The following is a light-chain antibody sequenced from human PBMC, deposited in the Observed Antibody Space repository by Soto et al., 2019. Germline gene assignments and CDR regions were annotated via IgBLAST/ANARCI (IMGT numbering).Light chain of an antibody. J-gene: IGKJ1*01. CDR1: QSISSW. CDR2: DAS. V-gene: IGKV1-5*01. CDR3: KQYNSYRT. Sequence: DIQMTQSPSTLSASVGYRVTITCRASQSISSWLAWYQQKPGKAPKLLIYDASSLESGVPSRFSGSGSGTEFTLTISSLQPDDFATYYCKQYNSYRTCGQGNKGDIK.